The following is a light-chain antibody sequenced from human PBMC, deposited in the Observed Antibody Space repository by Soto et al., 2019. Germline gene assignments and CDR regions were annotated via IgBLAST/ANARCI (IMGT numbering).Light chain of an antibody. CDR2: EVS. Sequence: QSALTQPASVSGSPGQSITISCTGTSSDVGGYNYVSWYQQHPGKAPKLMIYEVSNRPSGVSNRFSGSKSGNTASLTISGLQAEDEADYYCSSNTSSSTHVVFGGGTQLTVL. J-gene: IGLJ2*01. CDR1: SSDVGGYNY. CDR3: SSNTSSSTHVV. V-gene: IGLV2-14*01.